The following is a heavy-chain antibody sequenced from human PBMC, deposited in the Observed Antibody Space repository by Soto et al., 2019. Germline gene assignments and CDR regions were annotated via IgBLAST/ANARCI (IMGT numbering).Heavy chain of an antibody. D-gene: IGHD3-10*01. CDR1: GFTFSSYV. Sequence: EVQLLESGGGLVQPGGSLRLSCAASGFTFSSYVMNWVRQAPGKGLEWVSGISGSGSNTYYADPVKGRFTISRDNSNDMLYLQMNSLRAEDTAVYYCAHPYYSGSSYYGIDVWGRGTTVTVSS. CDR2: ISGSGSNT. J-gene: IGHJ6*02. CDR3: AHPYYSGSSYYGIDV. V-gene: IGHV3-23*01.